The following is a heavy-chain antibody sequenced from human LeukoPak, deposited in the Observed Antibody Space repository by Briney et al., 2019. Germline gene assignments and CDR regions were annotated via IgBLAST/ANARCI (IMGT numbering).Heavy chain of an antibody. CDR2: FYHGGST. J-gene: IGHJ4*02. CDR3: ARDLTGWLQFDY. CDR1: GYSISTGYY. Sequence: SETLSLTCTVSGYSISTGYYWDWIRQPPGKGLEWIGTFYHGGSTYYNPSLKSRVTISVDTSKNQFSLNLRSVTAADTAVYYCARDLTGWLQFDYWGQGTLVTVSS. V-gene: IGHV4-38-2*02. D-gene: IGHD5-24*01.